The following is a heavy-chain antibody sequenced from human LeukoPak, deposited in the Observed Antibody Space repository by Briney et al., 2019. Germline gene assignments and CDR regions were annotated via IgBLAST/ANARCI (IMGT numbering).Heavy chain of an antibody. V-gene: IGHV1-69*02. Sequence: SVKVSCKASGGTFSSYTISLVRQAPGQGLEWMGRIIPILGIANYAQKFQGRVTITADKSTSTAYMELSSLRSEDTAVYYCARVTAAAVNWFDPWGQGTLVTVSS. CDR3: ARVTAAAVNWFDP. CDR1: GGTFSSYT. J-gene: IGHJ5*02. D-gene: IGHD6-13*01. CDR2: IIPILGIA.